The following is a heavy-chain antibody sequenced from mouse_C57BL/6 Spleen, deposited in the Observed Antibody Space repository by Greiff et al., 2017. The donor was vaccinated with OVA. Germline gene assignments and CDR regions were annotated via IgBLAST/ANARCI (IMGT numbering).Heavy chain of an antibody. V-gene: IGHV1-62-2*01. CDR1: GYTFTEYP. J-gene: IGHJ1*03. Sequence: VQLVESGAELVKPGASVKLSCKASGYTFTEYPIHWVKQRSGKGLEWIGWFYPGSGSIKYNEKFKDKATFTAYKSSSTFYIELSRLTSEDSAVYFCARHDPYYDGSSPSYWYFDVWGTGTTVTVSS. CDR3: ARHDPYYDGSSPSYWYFDV. D-gene: IGHD1-1*01. CDR2: FYPGSGSI.